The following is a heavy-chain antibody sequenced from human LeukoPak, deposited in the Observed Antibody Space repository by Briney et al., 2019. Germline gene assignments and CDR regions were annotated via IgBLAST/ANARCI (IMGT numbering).Heavy chain of an antibody. D-gene: IGHD5-18*01. J-gene: IGHJ6*02. Sequence: SETLSLTCTVSGGSISSYYWSWIRQPPGKGLEWIGYIYYSGSTNYNPSLKSRVTISVDTSKNQFSLKLSSVTAADTAVYYCARASYSYGPAHDMDVWGQGTTVTVSS. CDR1: GGSISSYY. CDR3: ARASYSYGPAHDMDV. V-gene: IGHV4-59*01. CDR2: IYYSGST.